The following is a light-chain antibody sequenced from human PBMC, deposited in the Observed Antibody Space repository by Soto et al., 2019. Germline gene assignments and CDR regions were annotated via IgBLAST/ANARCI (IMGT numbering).Light chain of an antibody. V-gene: IGKV3-20*01. Sequence: DIVLTQSPGTLSLSPGERATLSCRASQSVSSSYLAWYQQKPGQAPRPLIYGASSRATGIPDRFSGSGSGTDFTLTIIRLEPEDFAVYYCQQYGSSPPSITFGQGTRLEIK. CDR3: QQYGSSPPSIT. CDR2: GAS. CDR1: QSVSSSY. J-gene: IGKJ5*01.